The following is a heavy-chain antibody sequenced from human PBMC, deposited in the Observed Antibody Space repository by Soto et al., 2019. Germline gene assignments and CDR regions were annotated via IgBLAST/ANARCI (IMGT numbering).Heavy chain of an antibody. J-gene: IGHJ4*02. D-gene: IGHD2-15*01. CDR1: GGTFSSYA. Sequence: GASVKVSCKASGGTFSSYAISWVRQAPGQGLEWMGGIIPIFGTANYAQKFQGRVTITADKSTSTAYMELSSLRSEDTAVYYCARLGGCSGGSCHEEDYWGQGTLVTVSS. CDR3: ARLGGCSGGSCHEEDY. V-gene: IGHV1-69*06. CDR2: IIPIFGTA.